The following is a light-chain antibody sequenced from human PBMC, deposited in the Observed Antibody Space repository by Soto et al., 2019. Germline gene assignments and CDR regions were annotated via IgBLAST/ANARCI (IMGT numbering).Light chain of an antibody. V-gene: IGKV1-33*01. CDR2: DAS. Sequence: DIQMTQSPSSXSASVGDRVTITCQASQDISNYLNWYQQKPGKAPKLLIYDASNLETGVPSRFSGSGSGTDFTFTISSLQPEDIATYYCQQYDNLPRTFGGGTKVDSK. CDR3: QQYDNLPRT. J-gene: IGKJ4*01. CDR1: QDISNY.